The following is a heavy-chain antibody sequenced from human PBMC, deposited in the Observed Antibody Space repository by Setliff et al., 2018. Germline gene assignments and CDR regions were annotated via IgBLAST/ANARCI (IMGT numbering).Heavy chain of an antibody. D-gene: IGHD5-18*01. CDR2: ISVYNGDT. Sequence: GASVKVSCKAYGYTFSRNYAFAWVRQAPGQGLEWVGWISVYNGDTNYAQKFQGRVTLTTDTSTSTAYMELRSLTSDDSAFYYCARAPSVELVTIRTNSWFTYWGQGTLVTVSS. V-gene: IGHV1-18*01. CDR1: GYTFSRNYA. CDR3: ARAPSVELVTIRTNSWFTY. J-gene: IGHJ4*02.